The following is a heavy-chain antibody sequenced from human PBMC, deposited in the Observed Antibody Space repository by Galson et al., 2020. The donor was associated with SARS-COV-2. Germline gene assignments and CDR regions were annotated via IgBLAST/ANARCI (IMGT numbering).Heavy chain of an antibody. V-gene: IGHV3-30*04. CDR2: ISYDGSNK. Sequence: GGSLRLSCAASGFTFSSYAMHWVRQAPGKGLEWVAVISYDGSNKYYADSVKGRFTISRDNSKNTLYLQMNSLRAEDTAVYYCARGPPRVRPHEYYYYYGMDVWGQGTTVTVSS. CDR1: GFTFSSYA. CDR3: ARGPPRVRPHEYYYYYGMDV. D-gene: IGHD2-2*01. J-gene: IGHJ6*02.